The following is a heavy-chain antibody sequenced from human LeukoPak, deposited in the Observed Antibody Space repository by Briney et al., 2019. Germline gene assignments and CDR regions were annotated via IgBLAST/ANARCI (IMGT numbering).Heavy chain of an antibody. D-gene: IGHD3-3*01. CDR2: IIPIFGTA. Sequence: ASVKVSCKASGGTFSSYAISWVRQAPGQGLEWMGGIIPIFGTANYAQKFQGRVTITADESTSTAYMELSSLRSEDTAVYYCARVPFGVGYYYYMDVWGKGTTVTVSS. J-gene: IGHJ6*03. CDR1: GGTFSSYA. CDR3: ARVPFGVGYYYYMDV. V-gene: IGHV1-69*13.